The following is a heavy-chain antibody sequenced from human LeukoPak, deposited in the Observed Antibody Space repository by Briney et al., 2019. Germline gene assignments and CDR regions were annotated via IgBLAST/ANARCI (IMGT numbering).Heavy chain of an antibody. CDR2: IKPDGSEK. D-gene: IGHD1-26*01. CDR3: ARDTMGATDY. Sequence: GGSLRLSCAASGFTFSSSWMSWVRQAPGKGLEWVANIKPDGSEKYYVDSVKGRFTISRDNAKNSLYLQMNSLRAEDTAVYFCARDTMGATDYWGQGTLVTVSS. V-gene: IGHV3-7*01. J-gene: IGHJ4*02. CDR1: GFTFSSSW.